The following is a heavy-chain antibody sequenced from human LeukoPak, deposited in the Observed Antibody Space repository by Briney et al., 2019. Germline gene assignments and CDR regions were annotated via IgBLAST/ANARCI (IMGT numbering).Heavy chain of an antibody. CDR2: INHSGST. Sequence: SETLSLTCAVYGVSFIDYYWSWIRQPPGKGLEWIGEINHSGSTNYNPSLKSRVTISVDTSKNQFSLKLSSVTAADTAVYYCARRIEKTAMVDYWGQGTLVTVSS. V-gene: IGHV4-34*01. D-gene: IGHD5-18*01. CDR1: GVSFIDYY. CDR3: ARRIEKTAMVDY. J-gene: IGHJ4*02.